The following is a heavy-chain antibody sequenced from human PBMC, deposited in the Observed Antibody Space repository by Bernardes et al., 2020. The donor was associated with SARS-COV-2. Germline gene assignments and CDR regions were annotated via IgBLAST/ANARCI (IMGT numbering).Heavy chain of an antibody. Sequence: ASVKVSCKASGYTFSSYGISWVRQAPGEGLEWMGWISTYNGDTHYAQKLQGRVTMAMDTSTSTAYMELRSLRSDDTAVYYCAKDKDLVNTIFYYFGFDVWGQGTTVTVSS. D-gene: IGHD3-9*01. J-gene: IGHJ6*02. CDR3: AKDKDLVNTIFYYFGFDV. CDR1: GYTFSSYG. V-gene: IGHV1-18*04. CDR2: ISTYNGDT.